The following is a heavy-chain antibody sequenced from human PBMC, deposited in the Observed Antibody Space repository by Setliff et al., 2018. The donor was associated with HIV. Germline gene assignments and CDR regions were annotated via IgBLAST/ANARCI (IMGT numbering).Heavy chain of an antibody. CDR1: GGTFSSYA. CDR3: ASSWSRIRYYGMDV. Sequence: ASVKVSCKASGGTFSSYAISWVRQAPGQGLEWMGGIIPNGGSTNYAQKFQGRVTMTRNTSISTAYMELSSLRSDDTAVYYCASSWSRIRYYGMDVWGQGTMVTV. CDR2: IIPNGGST. J-gene: IGHJ6*02. D-gene: IGHD6-13*01. V-gene: IGHV1-8*02.